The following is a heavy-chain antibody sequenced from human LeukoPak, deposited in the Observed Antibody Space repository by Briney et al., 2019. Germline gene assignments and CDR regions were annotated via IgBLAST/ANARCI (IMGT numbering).Heavy chain of an antibody. CDR3: ATSSQYPWWFDP. CDR2: FDPEDGET. CDR1: GYTLTELS. J-gene: IGHJ5*02. D-gene: IGHD6-6*01. Sequence: ASVKVSCKVSGYTLTELSMHWVRQAPGKGLEWMGGFDPEDGETIYAQKFQGRVTMTEDTSTDTAYMELSSLRSEDTAVYYCATSSQYPWWFDPWGQGTLVTVSS. V-gene: IGHV1-24*01.